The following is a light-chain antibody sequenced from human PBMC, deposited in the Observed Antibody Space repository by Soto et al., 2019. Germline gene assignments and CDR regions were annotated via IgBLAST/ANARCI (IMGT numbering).Light chain of an antibody. CDR2: GNS. CDR3: QSYDSSLDV. CDR1: SSNIGAGYD. Sequence: QSALTQPPSVSGAPGQRVTISCTGSSSNIGAGYDVHWYQQLPGTAPKLLIYGNSNRPSGVPDRFSGSKSGTSASLAITGLQAEDEADYYCQSYDSSLDVFGTGTQLTVL. J-gene: IGLJ1*01. V-gene: IGLV1-40*01.